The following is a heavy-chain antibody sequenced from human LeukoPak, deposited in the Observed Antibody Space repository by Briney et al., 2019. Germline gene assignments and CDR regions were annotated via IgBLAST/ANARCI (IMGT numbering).Heavy chain of an antibody. CDR2: IIPILGIA. J-gene: IGHJ6*02. V-gene: IGHV1-69*04. CDR3: ARVAQYYYDSSGYYEDVGYYYYYGMDV. CDR1: GGTFSSYA. D-gene: IGHD3-22*01. Sequence: SVKVSCKASGGTFSSYAISWVRQAPGQGLEWMGRIIPILGIANYAQKFQGRVTITADKSTSTAYMELSSLRSEDTAVYYCARVAQYYYDSSGYYEDVGYYYYYGMDVWGQGTTVTVSS.